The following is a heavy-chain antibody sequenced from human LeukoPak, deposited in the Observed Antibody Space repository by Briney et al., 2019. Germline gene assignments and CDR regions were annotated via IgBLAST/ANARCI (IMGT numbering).Heavy chain of an antibody. D-gene: IGHD3-22*01. V-gene: IGHV4-34*01. Sequence: SETLSLTCAVYGGFFSGYYWSWVRQPPGKGLEWIGEINHSGSTNYNPSLKCRVTISEDTSKNQFSLKLSSVTAADTAAYYCARGHYYDSSGYYVEDYWGQGTLVTVSS. CDR1: GGFFSGYY. J-gene: IGHJ4*02. CDR2: INHSGST. CDR3: ARGHYYDSSGYYVEDY.